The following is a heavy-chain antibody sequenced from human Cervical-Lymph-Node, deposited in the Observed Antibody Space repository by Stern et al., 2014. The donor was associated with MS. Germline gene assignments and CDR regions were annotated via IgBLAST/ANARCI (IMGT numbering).Heavy chain of an antibody. CDR3: ARGFSSASPYDY. J-gene: IGHJ4*02. CDR1: GYTFTNYD. Sequence: VHLVESGAEVRKPGASVKVSCKASGYTFTNYDLSWVRQATGQGLEWMGWMSPNSGKTLYAQKFQDRVTMTRDTSISTAYMELSSLRTEDTAVYYCARGFSSASPYDYWGQGTLVTVSS. CDR2: MSPNSGKT. V-gene: IGHV1-8*01. D-gene: IGHD6-25*01.